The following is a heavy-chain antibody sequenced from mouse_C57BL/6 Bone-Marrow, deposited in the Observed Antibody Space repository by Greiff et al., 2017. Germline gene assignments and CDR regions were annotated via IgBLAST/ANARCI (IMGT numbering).Heavy chain of an antibody. CDR2: INPSNGGT. D-gene: IGHD2-4*01. V-gene: IGHV1-53*01. J-gene: IGHJ4*01. CDR1: GYTFTSFW. CDR3: ARETLELRRRPYYAMDY. Sequence: QVQLQQSGTELVKPGASVKLSCKASGYTFTSFWMHWVKQRPGQGLEWIGNINPSNGGTNYNEKFKSKATLTVDKSSSTAYMQLSSLTSEDSAVYYCARETLELRRRPYYAMDYWGQGTSVTVSS.